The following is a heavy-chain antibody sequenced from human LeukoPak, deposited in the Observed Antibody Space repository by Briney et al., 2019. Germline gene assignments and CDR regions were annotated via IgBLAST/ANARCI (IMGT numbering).Heavy chain of an antibody. J-gene: IGHJ4*02. V-gene: IGHV1-69*13. CDR3: AKDMYYYDSSGLFDY. Sequence: SVKVSCKASGGTFSSYAISWVRQAPGQGLEWMGGIIPIFGTANYAQKFQGRVTITADESTSTAYMELSSLRSEDTAVYYCAKDMYYYDSSGLFDYWGQGTLVTVSS. CDR2: IIPIFGTA. CDR1: GGTFSSYA. D-gene: IGHD3-22*01.